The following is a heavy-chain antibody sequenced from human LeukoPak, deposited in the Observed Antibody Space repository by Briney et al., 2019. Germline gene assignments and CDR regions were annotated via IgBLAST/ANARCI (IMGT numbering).Heavy chain of an antibody. Sequence: GGSLRLSCAASGFIFSSYAMHWVRQAPGKGLEWVAVISYDGSNKYYADSVKGRFTISRDNSKNTLYLQMNSLRPEDTAVYYCARDAAMTYRGYFDIWGRGTLVTVSS. CDR2: ISYDGSNK. CDR1: GFIFSSYA. V-gene: IGHV3-30*04. CDR3: ARDAAMTYRGYFDI. J-gene: IGHJ2*01. D-gene: IGHD3-16*02.